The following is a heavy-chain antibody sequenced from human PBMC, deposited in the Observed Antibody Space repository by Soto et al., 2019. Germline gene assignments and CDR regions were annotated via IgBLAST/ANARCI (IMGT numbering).Heavy chain of an antibody. CDR1: GFNFSGSA. Sequence: GGSLRLSCAASGFNFSGSAMHWVRQASGKGLEWVGRIRSKANSYATAYAASVKGRFTISRDDSKNTAYLQMNSLKTEDTAVYYCNIFERGYERFYYYGMDVWGQGTTVTVSS. J-gene: IGHJ6*02. V-gene: IGHV3-73*01. D-gene: IGHD5-12*01. CDR2: IRSKANSYAT. CDR3: NIFERGYERFYYYGMDV.